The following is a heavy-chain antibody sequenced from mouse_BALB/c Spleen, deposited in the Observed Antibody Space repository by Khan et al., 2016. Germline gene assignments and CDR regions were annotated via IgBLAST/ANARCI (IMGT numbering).Heavy chain of an antibody. CDR3: ARVVSYYFDY. CDR2: INPDSSTI. J-gene: IGHJ2*01. D-gene: IGHD1-1*02. CDR1: GFDFSGYW. V-gene: IGHV4-1*02. Sequence: EVKLLESGGGLVQPGGSLKLSCAASGFDFSGYWMSWVRQAPGKGLEWIGEINPDSSTINYTPSLKDKFIISRDNAKNTLYLRMSKVRSEDIAPYYCARVVSYYFDYWGQGTTLTVSS.